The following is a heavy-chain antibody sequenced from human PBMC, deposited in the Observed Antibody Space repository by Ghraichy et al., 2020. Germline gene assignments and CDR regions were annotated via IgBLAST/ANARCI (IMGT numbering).Heavy chain of an antibody. Sequence: GESLNISCKASGYTFTGYYMHWVRQAPGQGLEWMGRINPNSGGTNYAQKFQGRVTMTRDTSISTAYMELSRLRSDDTAVYYCARDIVVVPAAMFIRPNWFDPWGQGTLVTVSS. J-gene: IGHJ5*02. CDR1: GYTFTGYY. CDR2: INPNSGGT. CDR3: ARDIVVVPAAMFIRPNWFDP. V-gene: IGHV1-2*06. D-gene: IGHD2-2*01.